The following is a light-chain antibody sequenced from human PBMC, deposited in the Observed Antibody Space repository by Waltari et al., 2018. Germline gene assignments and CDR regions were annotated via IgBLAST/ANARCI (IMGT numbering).Light chain of an antibody. CDR3: QQYNNWLYT. CDR2: DAS. Sequence: ERVMTQPPATLSVSPGETATLSCRASQSASTNLAWYQQKAGQAPTLLIYDASIRATGVPARFSGSGAGTEFTLTITGLQSEDFAVYYCQQYNNWLYTFGQGTKLEIK. J-gene: IGKJ2*01. V-gene: IGKV3-15*01. CDR1: QSASTN.